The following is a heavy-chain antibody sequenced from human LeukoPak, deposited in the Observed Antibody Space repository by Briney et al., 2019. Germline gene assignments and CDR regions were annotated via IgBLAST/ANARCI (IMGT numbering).Heavy chain of an antibody. Sequence: SEILSLTCTVSGGAISSSSYYWGWIRQPPGKGLEWIGSIYYSGSTYYNPSLASRVTISVDTSKNQFSLKLSSVTAADTAVYYCARRSAIAARIFAYWRQGTLVTVSS. CDR3: ARRSAIAARIFAY. CDR2: IYYSGST. CDR1: GGAISSSSYY. V-gene: IGHV4-39*01. D-gene: IGHD6-13*01. J-gene: IGHJ4*02.